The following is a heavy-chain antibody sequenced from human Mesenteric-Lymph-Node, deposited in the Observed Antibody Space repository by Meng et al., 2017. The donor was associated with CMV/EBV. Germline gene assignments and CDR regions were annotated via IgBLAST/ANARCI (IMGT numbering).Heavy chain of an antibody. V-gene: IGHV4-34*01. CDR3: ARLPLLAVVGYFDC. CDR2: INHSGST. Sequence: SETLSLTCAVYGGSFSGYYWSWIRQPPGKGLEWIGEINHSGSTNYNPSLKSRVTITADPSKNQFSLKLSSVTAADTAVYYCARLPLLAVVGYFDCWGQGTLVTVSS. J-gene: IGHJ4*02. CDR1: GGSFSGYY. D-gene: IGHD6-19*01.